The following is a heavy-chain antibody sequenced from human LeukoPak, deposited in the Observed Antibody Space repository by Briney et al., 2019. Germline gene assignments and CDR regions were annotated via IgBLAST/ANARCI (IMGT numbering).Heavy chain of an antibody. Sequence: SETLSLTCTVSGGSISSYYWSWIRQPPGKGLEWIGYIYYSGSTNYNPSLKSRVTISVDMSKNQFSLKLSSVTAADTAVYYCARAPRGYSYDFDYWGQGTLVTVSS. CDR3: ARAPRGYSYDFDY. V-gene: IGHV4-59*01. CDR1: GGSISSYY. J-gene: IGHJ4*02. D-gene: IGHD5-18*01. CDR2: IYYSGST.